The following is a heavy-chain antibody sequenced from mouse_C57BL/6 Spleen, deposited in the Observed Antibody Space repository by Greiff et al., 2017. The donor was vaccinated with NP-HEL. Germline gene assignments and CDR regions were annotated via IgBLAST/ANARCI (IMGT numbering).Heavy chain of an antibody. CDR3: TGSLLLRYYYAMDY. CDR1: GFTFSNYW. D-gene: IGHD1-1*01. V-gene: IGHV6-3*01. Sequence: DVHLVESGGGLVQPGGSMKLSCVASGFTFSNYWMNWVRQSPEKGLEWVAQIRLKSDNYATHYAESVKGRFTISRDDSKSSVYLQMNNLRAEDTGIYYCTGSLLLRYYYAMDYWGQGTSVTVSS. CDR2: IRLKSDNYAT. J-gene: IGHJ4*01.